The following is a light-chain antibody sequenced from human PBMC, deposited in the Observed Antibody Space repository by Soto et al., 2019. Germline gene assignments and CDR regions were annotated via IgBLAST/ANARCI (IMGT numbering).Light chain of an antibody. CDR1: QSVIIL. J-gene: IGKJ1*01. CDR3: QQYNNWPRT. V-gene: IGKV3-15*01. CDR2: GAT. Sequence: ERVMTQTQATLSVSPGERATLSCRASQSVIILLAWYQQKPGQAPRLLIHGATTRATGIPARFSGSGSGTEFTLTISSLQSEDFAVYYCQQYNNWPRTFGQGTKV.